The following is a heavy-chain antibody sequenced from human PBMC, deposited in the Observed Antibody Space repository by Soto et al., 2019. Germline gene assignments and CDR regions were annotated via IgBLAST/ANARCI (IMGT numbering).Heavy chain of an antibody. D-gene: IGHD2-15*01. J-gene: IGHJ3*02. CDR2: IYYSGST. CDR3: ARHAVAAGAFDI. Sequence: SETLSLTCTVSGGSISSYYWSWIRQPPGKGLEWIGYIYYSGSTNYNPSLKSRVTISVDTSKNQFSLKLSSVTAADTAVYYCARHAVAAGAFDIWGQGTVVTVSS. CDR1: GGSISSYY. V-gene: IGHV4-59*08.